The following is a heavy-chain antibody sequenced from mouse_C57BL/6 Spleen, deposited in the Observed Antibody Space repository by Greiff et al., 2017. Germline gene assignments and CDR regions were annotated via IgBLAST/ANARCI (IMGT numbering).Heavy chain of an antibody. CDR1: GFTFSDYG. D-gene: IGHD3-2*02. V-gene: IGHV5-17*01. Sequence: EVKLVESGGGLVKPGGSLKLSCAASGFTFSDYGMHWVRQAPEKGLEWVAYISSGSSTIYYADTVKGRFTISRDNAKNTLFLQMTSLRSEDTAMYYCAETAQATTMDYWGQGTSVTVSS. CDR2: ISSGSSTI. CDR3: AETAQATTMDY. J-gene: IGHJ4*01.